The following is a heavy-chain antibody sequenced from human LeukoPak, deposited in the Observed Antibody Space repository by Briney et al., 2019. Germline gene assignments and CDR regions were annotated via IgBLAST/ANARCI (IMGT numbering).Heavy chain of an antibody. J-gene: IGHJ6*03. CDR2: ISAYNGNT. CDR3: ARGPCSSTSCHVSYYYYMDV. D-gene: IGHD2-2*01. CDR1: GYTFTSYG. Sequence: ASVKVSXKASGYTFTSYGISWVRQAPGQGLEWMGWISAYNGNTNYAQKLQGRVTMTTDTSTSTAYMELRSLRSDDTAVYYCARGPCSSTSCHVSYYYYMDVWGKGTTVTVSS. V-gene: IGHV1-18*01.